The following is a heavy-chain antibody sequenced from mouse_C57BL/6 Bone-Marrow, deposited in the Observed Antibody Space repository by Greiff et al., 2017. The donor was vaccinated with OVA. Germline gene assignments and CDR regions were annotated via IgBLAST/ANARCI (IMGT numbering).Heavy chain of an antibody. V-gene: IGHV1-81*01. CDR1: GYTFTSYG. CDR2: IYPRSGNT. CDR3: ARVSYYAMDY. Sequence: VQLQESGAELARPGASVKLSCKASGYTFTSYGISWVKQRTGQGLEWIGEIYPRSGNTYYNEKFKGKATLTADKSSSTAYMELRSLTSEDSAVYFCARVSYYAMDYWGQGTSVTVSS. J-gene: IGHJ4*01.